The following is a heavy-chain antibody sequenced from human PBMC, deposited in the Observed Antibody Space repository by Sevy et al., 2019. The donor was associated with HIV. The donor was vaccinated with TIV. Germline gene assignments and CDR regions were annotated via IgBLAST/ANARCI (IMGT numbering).Heavy chain of an antibody. CDR3: ARAPNPGYCSGCSFYSPNYYYYMDV. CDR2: LNSDGSST. Sequence: GGSLRLSCAASGFTFSNYCMHWVRQAPGKGLVWVSRLNSDGSSTCYADSVTGRFTISRDNAKSTLYLQMNSLRAEDTAVYDCARAPNPGYCSGCSFYSPNYYYYMDVCGKGTTVTVSS. CDR1: GFTFSNYC. V-gene: IGHV3-74*01. J-gene: IGHJ6*03. D-gene: IGHD2-15*01.